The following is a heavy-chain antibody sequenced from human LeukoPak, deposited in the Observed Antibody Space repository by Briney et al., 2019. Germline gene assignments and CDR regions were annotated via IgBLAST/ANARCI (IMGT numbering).Heavy chain of an antibody. Sequence: KTSETLSLTCTVSGGSISSSSYYWGWIRQPPGKGLEWIRSIYYSGSTYYNPSLKSRVTISVDPSKNQFSLKLSSVTAADTAVYYCARHSGYSYGYAYYYYYMDVWGKGTTVTVSS. CDR1: GGSISSSSYY. D-gene: IGHD5-18*01. J-gene: IGHJ6*03. CDR2: IYYSGST. V-gene: IGHV4-39*01. CDR3: ARHSGYSYGYAYYYYYMDV.